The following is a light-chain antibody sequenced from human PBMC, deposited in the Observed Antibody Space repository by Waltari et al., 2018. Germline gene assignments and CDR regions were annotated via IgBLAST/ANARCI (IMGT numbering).Light chain of an antibody. CDR1: HHIGSD. V-gene: IGKV3-15*01. CDR2: GAS. J-gene: IGKJ4*01. Sequence: EIVMTQSPATLSVSPGERANFSCRAGHHIGSDLAWYQHRPGQAPRLLIYGASTRATDIPARFSGSGPGTEFTLTISALQSEDFAVYYCQQYNSWTPLTFGGGTKVEMK. CDR3: QQYNSWTPLT.